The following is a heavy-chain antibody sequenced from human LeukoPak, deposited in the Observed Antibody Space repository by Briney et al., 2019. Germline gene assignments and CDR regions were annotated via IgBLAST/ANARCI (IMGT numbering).Heavy chain of an antibody. D-gene: IGHD5-12*01. CDR3: AREAYSGYDTVFDY. CDR1: GATFSSYA. Sequence: ASVKVSCKASGATFSSYAISWVRQAPGQGLEWMGGIIPIFGTANYAQKFQGRVTITADKSTSTAYMELSSLRSEDTAVYYCAREAYSGYDTVFDYWGQGTLVTVSS. J-gene: IGHJ4*02. CDR2: IIPIFGTA. V-gene: IGHV1-69*06.